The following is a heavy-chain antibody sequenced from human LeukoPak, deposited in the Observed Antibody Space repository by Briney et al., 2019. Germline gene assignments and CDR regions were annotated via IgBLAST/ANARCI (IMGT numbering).Heavy chain of an antibody. CDR1: GGSISSGDYY. D-gene: IGHD6-19*01. Sequence: SETLSLTCTVSGGSISSGDYYWSWIRQPPGKGLEWIGYIYYSGSTYYNPSLKSRVTISVDTSKNQFSLKLSSVTAADTAVYYCARGRYSSGWYGVAQYNWFDPWGQGTLVTVSS. CDR3: ARGRYSSGWYGVAQYNWFDP. V-gene: IGHV4-30-4*08. J-gene: IGHJ5*02. CDR2: IYYSGST.